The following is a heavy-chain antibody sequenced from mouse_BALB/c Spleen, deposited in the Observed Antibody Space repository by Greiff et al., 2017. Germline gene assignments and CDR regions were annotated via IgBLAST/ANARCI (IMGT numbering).Heavy chain of an antibody. V-gene: IGHV5-12-2*01. CDR1: GFTFSSYT. CDR2: ISNGGGST. Sequence: EVHLVESGGGLVQPGGSLKLSCAASGFTFSSYTMSWVRQTPEKRLEWVAYISNGGGSTYYPDTVKGRFTISRDNAKNTLYLQMSSLKSEDTAMYYCARRYYYGNYDAMDYWGQGTSVTVSS. CDR3: ARRYYYGNYDAMDY. D-gene: IGHD2-1*01. J-gene: IGHJ4*01.